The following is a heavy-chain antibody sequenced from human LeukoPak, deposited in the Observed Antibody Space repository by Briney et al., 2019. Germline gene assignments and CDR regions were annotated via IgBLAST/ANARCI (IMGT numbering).Heavy chain of an antibody. CDR1: GYSISRGYY. CDR3: ARHINQQLGYSYYMDV. J-gene: IGHJ6*03. Sequence: SETLSLTCAVSGYSISRGYYWGWIRQPPGNGLEWIGSIYHSGSTYYNPSLKSRVTISVDTSKNQFSLKLSSVTAADTAVYYCARHINQQLGYSYYMDVWRKGTTVTVSS. D-gene: IGHD6-13*01. V-gene: IGHV4-38-2*01. CDR2: IYHSGST.